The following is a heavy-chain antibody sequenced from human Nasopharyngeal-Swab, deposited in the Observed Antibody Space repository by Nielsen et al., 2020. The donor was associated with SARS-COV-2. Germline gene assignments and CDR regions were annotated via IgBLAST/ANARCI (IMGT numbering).Heavy chain of an antibody. CDR1: GYIFTDYY. CDR3: ARDYYDDYDSDY. D-gene: IGHD3-22*01. Sequence: ASVKVSCKTSGYIFTDYYIHWLRQVPGQGLEWVGCINPDSGDTKYAQKFQGRVTVTRDRSRSTAHIELSRLRSDDTAVYYCARDYYDDYDSDYWGQGTLVTVSS. V-gene: IGHV1-2*02. J-gene: IGHJ4*02. CDR2: INPDSGDT.